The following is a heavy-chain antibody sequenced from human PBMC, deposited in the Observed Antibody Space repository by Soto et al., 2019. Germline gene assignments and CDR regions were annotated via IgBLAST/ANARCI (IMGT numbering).Heavy chain of an antibody. CDR3: ATSYDSGFDP. CDR1: GYSFSTYD. CDR2: ISPKNGNT. Sequence: GASVKVSCKASGYSFSTYDISWLRQAPGQGPEWMGRISPKNGNTNYAQNFQDRVTMTADTSSSTAYMELRGLRSDDTAKYYCATSYDSGFDPWGQGXLVTVYS. D-gene: IGHD3-3*01. J-gene: IGHJ5*02. V-gene: IGHV1-18*04.